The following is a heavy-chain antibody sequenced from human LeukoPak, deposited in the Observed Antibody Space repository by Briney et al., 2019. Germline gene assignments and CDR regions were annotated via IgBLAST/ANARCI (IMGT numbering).Heavy chain of an antibody. Sequence: GASLQISCKGSGYSFTSYWIGWVRQLPGKGLEWMGIIYPGDSDTRYSPSFQGQVTISADKSISTAYLQWSSLKASDTAMYYCARLYGSGSYYNPLGYWGQGTLVTVSS. CDR1: GYSFTSYW. V-gene: IGHV5-51*01. D-gene: IGHD3-10*01. CDR3: ARLYGSGSYYNPLGY. J-gene: IGHJ4*02. CDR2: IYPGDSDT.